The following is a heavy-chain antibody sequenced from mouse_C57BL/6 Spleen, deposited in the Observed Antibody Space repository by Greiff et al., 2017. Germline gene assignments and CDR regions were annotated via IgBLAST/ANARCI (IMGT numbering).Heavy chain of an antibody. D-gene: IGHD1-1*01. CDR2: IRNKANGYTT. CDR3: ARFNNYYGSSPYYFDY. J-gene: IGHJ2*01. Sequence: DVMLVESGGGLVQPGGSLSLSCAASGFTFTDYYMSWVRQPPGKALEWLGFIRNKANGYTTAYSASVKGRFTISRDNSQSILYLQMNALRAEDSATYYCARFNNYYGSSPYYFDYWGQGTTLTVSS. V-gene: IGHV7-3*01. CDR1: GFTFTDYY.